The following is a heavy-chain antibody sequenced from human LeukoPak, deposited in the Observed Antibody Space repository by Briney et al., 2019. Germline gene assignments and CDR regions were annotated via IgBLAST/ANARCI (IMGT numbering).Heavy chain of an antibody. J-gene: IGHJ5*02. V-gene: IGHV1-8*01. CDR3: ARKRPTRAGTVNWFDP. CDR1: GYTFTSYD. D-gene: IGHD6-19*01. CDR2: MNPNSGNT. Sequence: GASVKVSCKASGYTFTSYDINWVRQATGQGLEWMGWMNPNSGNTGYAQKFQGRVTMTRNTSISTAYMELSSLRSEDTAVYYCARKRPTRAGTVNWFDPWGQGTLVTVSS.